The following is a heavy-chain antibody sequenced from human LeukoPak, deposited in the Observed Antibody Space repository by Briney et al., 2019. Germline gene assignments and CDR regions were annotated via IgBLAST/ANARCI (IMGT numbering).Heavy chain of an antibody. CDR3: XSXPYLANXWTGYPHY. V-gene: IGHV3-74*01. Sequence: GGSLRLSCAASGFSFSNSWMHWVRQAPGKGLVWVSRINSDGTTTYYADSVKGRFTISRDNAKNTLFLQMNSLRPEDTALYYCXSXPYLANXWTGYPHYWGQXTLVXVSS. D-gene: IGHD3/OR15-3a*01. CDR2: INSDGTTT. J-gene: IGHJ4*02. CDR1: GFSFSNSW.